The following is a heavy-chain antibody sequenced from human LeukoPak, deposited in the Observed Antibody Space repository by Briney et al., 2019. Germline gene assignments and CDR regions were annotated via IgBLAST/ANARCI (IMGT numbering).Heavy chain of an antibody. CDR3: ARGGVVVPAGTAVIGWFDP. CDR1: GFTFSSYA. Sequence: PGGSLRLSCAASGFTFSSYAISWVRQAPGQGLEWMGGIIPIFGTANYAQKFQGRVTITTDESTSTAYMELSSLRSEDTAVYYCARGGVVVPAGTAVIGWFDPWGQGTLVTVSS. D-gene: IGHD2-2*01. V-gene: IGHV1-69*05. CDR2: IIPIFGTA. J-gene: IGHJ5*02.